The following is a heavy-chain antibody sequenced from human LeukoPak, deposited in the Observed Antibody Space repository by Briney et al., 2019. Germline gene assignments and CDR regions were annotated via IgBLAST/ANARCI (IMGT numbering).Heavy chain of an antibody. D-gene: IGHD3-22*01. V-gene: IGHV7-4-1*02. CDR3: AREPNYDSSGYYFGY. Sequence: ASVKVSCKASGYTFTGYYMHWVRQAPGQGLEWMGWINTNTGNPTYAQGFTGRFVFSLDTSVSTAYLQISSLKAEDTAVYYCAREPNYDSSGYYFGYWGQGTLVTVSS. J-gene: IGHJ4*02. CDR2: INTNTGNP. CDR1: GYTFTGYY.